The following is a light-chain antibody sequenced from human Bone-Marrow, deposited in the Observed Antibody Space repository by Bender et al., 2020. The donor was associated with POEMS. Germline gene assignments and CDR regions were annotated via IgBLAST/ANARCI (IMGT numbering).Light chain of an antibody. CDR2: EVS. CDR3: FSYAASSTYV. V-gene: IGLV2-8*01. J-gene: IGLJ1*01. Sequence: QSALTQPPSASGSPGQSVAISCTESSSDVGGYNYVSWFQQHPGKAPKLIIYEVSKRPSGVPDRFSASKSGNTASLTVSGLQAADEGDYYCFSYAASSTYVFGSGTKVTVL. CDR1: SSDVGGYNY.